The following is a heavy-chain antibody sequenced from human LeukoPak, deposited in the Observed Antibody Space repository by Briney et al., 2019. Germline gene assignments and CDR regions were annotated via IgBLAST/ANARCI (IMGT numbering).Heavy chain of an antibody. D-gene: IGHD3-22*01. V-gene: IGHV3-11*04. CDR1: GFTFSDNY. CDR2: ISSSGSI. Sequence: PGGSLRLSCAASGFTFSDNYMSWIRQAPGKGLEWVSYISSSGSIYYADSVKGRFTISRDNAKNSLYLQMYSLRAEDTAVYYCARDWRDSSGKFPNDAFDIWGQGTMVTVSS. J-gene: IGHJ3*02. CDR3: ARDWRDSSGKFPNDAFDI.